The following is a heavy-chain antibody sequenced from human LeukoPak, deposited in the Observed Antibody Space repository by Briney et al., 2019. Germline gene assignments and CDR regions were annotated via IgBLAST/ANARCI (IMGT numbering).Heavy chain of an antibody. CDR1: GGSFSGYY. Sequence: SETLSLTCAVYGGSFSGYYWSWIRQPPGKGLEWIGEINHSGSTNYNPSLKSRVTISVDTSKNQFSLKLSSVTAADTAVYYCARGFPRRYGSGSYYNVPPYYYYYGMDAWGQGTTVTVSS. V-gene: IGHV4-34*01. J-gene: IGHJ6*02. CDR3: ARGFPRRYGSGSYYNVPPYYYYYGMDA. D-gene: IGHD3-10*01. CDR2: INHSGST.